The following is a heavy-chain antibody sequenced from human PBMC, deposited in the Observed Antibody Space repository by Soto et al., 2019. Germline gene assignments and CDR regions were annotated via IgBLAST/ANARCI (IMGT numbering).Heavy chain of an antibody. CDR1: GGTISSSNW. V-gene: IGHV4-4*02. D-gene: IGHD4-17*01. CDR2: IYHSGST. CDR3: ARDPNDSGQPLDY. J-gene: IGHJ4*02. Sequence: QVQLQESGPVLVKPSGTLSLTCAVSGGTISSSNWWSWVRLPPGKGLEWIGEIYHSGSTNYNPSLKSRVTISVEQSKNQFSLKLSSVTAADTAVYYCARDPNDSGQPLDYWGQGTLVTVSS.